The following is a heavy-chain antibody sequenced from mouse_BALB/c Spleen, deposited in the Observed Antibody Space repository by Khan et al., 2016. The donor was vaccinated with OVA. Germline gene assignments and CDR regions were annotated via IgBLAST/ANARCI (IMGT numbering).Heavy chain of an antibody. V-gene: IGHV9-3-1*01. Sequence: QIQLVQSGPELKKTGETVKISCKASGYTLTDYGLNWVKQAPGKDLKWMGWINTYTGEPTFADDFKGRFAFSLETSASTAYLQIIDLKNDDTSTYFWTRSQVNFLFAYWGQGTLVTVSA. CDR2: INTYTGEP. CDR3: TRSQVNFLFAY. CDR1: GYTLTDYG. J-gene: IGHJ3*01. D-gene: IGHD3-2*02.